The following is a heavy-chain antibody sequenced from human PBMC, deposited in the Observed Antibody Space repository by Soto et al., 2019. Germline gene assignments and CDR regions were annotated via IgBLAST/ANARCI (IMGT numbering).Heavy chain of an antibody. D-gene: IGHD3-10*01. V-gene: IGHV5-51*01. CDR2: IYPGDSDT. J-gene: IGHJ6*03. Sequence: GESLKISCKRSGYSFTSYWSGWVRQMPGKGLEWMGIIYPGDSDTRYSPSFQGQVTISADKSISTAYLQWSSLKASDTAVYYCARLDFGSDSYYYYYMDVWGKGTTVTVSS. CDR3: ARLDFGSDSYYYYYMDV. CDR1: GYSFTSYW.